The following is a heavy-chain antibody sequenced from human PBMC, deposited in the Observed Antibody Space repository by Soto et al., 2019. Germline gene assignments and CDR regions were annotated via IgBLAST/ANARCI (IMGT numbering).Heavy chain of an antibody. D-gene: IGHD6-13*01. CDR2: ISSSGSTI. Sequence: EVQLVESGGGLVQPGGSLRLSCAASGFTFSDHHMDWVRQAPGKGLEWVSYISSSGSTIYYADSVKGRFTISRDNAKNSLYLQMNSLRAEDTAVYYCAREVAAAGRGNWFDPWGQGTLVTVSS. CDR1: GFTFSDHH. CDR3: AREVAAAGRGNWFDP. J-gene: IGHJ5*02. V-gene: IGHV3-48*03.